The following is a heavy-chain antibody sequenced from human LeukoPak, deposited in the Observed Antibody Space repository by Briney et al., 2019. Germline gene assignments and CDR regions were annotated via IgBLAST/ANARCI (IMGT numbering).Heavy chain of an antibody. D-gene: IGHD3-22*01. J-gene: IGHJ4*02. V-gene: IGHV3-33*06. CDR2: IWYDGSNK. CDR1: GFTFSSYG. Sequence: GRSLRLSCAASGFTFSSYGMHWVRQAPGKGLEWVAVIWYDGSNKYYADSVKGRFTISRVNSKNTLYLQMNSLRAEDTAAYYCAKDTYYYDSSGYYLVWGQGTLVTVSS. CDR3: AKDTYYYDSSGYYLV.